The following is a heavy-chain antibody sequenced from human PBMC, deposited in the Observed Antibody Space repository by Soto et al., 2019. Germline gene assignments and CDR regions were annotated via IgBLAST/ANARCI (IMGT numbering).Heavy chain of an antibody. J-gene: IGHJ6*02. V-gene: IGHV1-69*13. Sequence: SVKVSCKASGGTFSSYAISWVRQAPGQGLEWMGGIIPIFGTANYAQKFQGRVTITADESTSTAYMELSSLRSEDTAVYYCARDSDGSGSYYNPGGMDVWGQGTTVTVSS. CDR3: ARDSDGSGSYYNPGGMDV. CDR2: IIPIFGTA. CDR1: GGTFSSYA. D-gene: IGHD3-10*01.